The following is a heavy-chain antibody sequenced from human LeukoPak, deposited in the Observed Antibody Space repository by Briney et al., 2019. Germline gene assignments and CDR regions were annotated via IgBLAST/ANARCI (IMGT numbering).Heavy chain of an antibody. CDR1: GGTFSSYA. V-gene: IGHV1-69*04. J-gene: IGHJ6*02. D-gene: IGHD4-17*01. Sequence: ASVKVSCKASGGTFSSYAISWVRQAPGQGLEWMGRIIPILGIANYAQKFQGRVTITADKSTSTAYMGLSSLRSEDTAVYYCAGKTVTKPYYYYYGMDVWGQGTTVTVSS. CDR2: IIPILGIA. CDR3: AGKTVTKPYYYYYGMDV.